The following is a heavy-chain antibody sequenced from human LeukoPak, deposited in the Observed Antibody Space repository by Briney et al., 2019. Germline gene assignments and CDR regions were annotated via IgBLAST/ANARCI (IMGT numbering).Heavy chain of an antibody. CDR1: GFTFSSYG. J-gene: IGHJ4*02. D-gene: IGHD3-10*01. CDR3: ARDHYGSGSYSDY. V-gene: IGHV3-7*04. Sequence: GGSLRLSCAASGFTFSSYGMHWVRQAPGKGLEWVANIEQDGSEKYYVDSVKGRFTISRDNAKNSLYLQMNSLRAEDTAVYYCARDHYGSGSYSDYWGQGTLVTVSP. CDR2: IEQDGSEK.